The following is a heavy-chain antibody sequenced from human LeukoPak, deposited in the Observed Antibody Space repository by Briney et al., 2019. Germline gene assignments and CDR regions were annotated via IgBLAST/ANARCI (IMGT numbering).Heavy chain of an antibody. CDR3: ARGVGVAAAGTDFDY. CDR2: ISYDGSNK. J-gene: IGHJ4*02. V-gene: IGHV3-30*19. CDR1: GFTFSDHG. Sequence: TGGSLRLSCAASGFTFSDHGMHWVRQAPGKGLEWVAVISYDGSNKYYADSVKGRFTISRDNSKNTLYLQMNSLRAEDTAVYYCARGVGVAAAGTDFDYWGQGTLVTVSS. D-gene: IGHD6-13*01.